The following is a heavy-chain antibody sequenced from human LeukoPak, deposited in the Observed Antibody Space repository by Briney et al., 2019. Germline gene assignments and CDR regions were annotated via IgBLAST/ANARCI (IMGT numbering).Heavy chain of an antibody. Sequence: PGGSLRLSCAASEFTFSMYSMNWVRQAPGKGLEWVSRISGDSSTIYYADSVKGRFTISRDNAKNSLYLQMNSLRDEDTAVYYCAKDLGAAGRAFDIWGQGTMVTVSS. D-gene: IGHD6-13*01. CDR2: ISGDSSTI. V-gene: IGHV3-48*02. J-gene: IGHJ3*02. CDR3: AKDLGAAGRAFDI. CDR1: EFTFSMYS.